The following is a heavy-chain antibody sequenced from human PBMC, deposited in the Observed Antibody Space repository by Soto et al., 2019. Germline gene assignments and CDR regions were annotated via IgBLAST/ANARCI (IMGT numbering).Heavy chain of an antibody. V-gene: IGHV4-59*01. CDR3: ARVSDSSSWALYYYYYGMDV. Sequence: SETLSLTCTVSGGSISSYYWSWIRQPPGKGLEWIGYIYYSGSTNYNPSLKSRVTISVDTSKNQFSLKLSSVTAADTAVYYCARVSDSSSWALYYYYYGMDVWGQGTTVT. D-gene: IGHD6-13*01. J-gene: IGHJ6*02. CDR2: IYYSGST. CDR1: GGSISSYY.